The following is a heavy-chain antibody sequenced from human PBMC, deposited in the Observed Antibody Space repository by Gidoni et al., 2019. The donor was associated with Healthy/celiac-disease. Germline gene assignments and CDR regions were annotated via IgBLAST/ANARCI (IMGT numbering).Heavy chain of an antibody. CDR2: ISGSGGST. D-gene: IGHD4-4*01. J-gene: IGHJ6*02. Sequence: EVQLLESGGGLVQPGGSLRLSCAASGFTFSSYAMSWVRQAPGKGLEWVSAISGSGGSTYYADSVKGRFTISRDNSKNTLYLQMNSLRAEDTAVYYCAKAGDDYSNYYYYYYGMDVWGQGTTVTVSS. CDR1: GFTFSSYA. V-gene: IGHV3-23*01. CDR3: AKAGDDYSNYYYYYYGMDV.